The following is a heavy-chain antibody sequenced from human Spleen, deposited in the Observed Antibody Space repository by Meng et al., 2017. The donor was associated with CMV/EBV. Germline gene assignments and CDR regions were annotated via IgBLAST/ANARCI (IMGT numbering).Heavy chain of an antibody. D-gene: IGHD2-2*01. V-gene: IGHV1-2*02. CDR3: ARDSASRGVADY. CDR2: INPNSGGT. CDR1: GYSFTGYY. J-gene: IGHJ4*02. Sequence: ASVKVSCKASGYSFTGYYIHWVRLAPGQGLEWMGWINPNSGGTNYAQKFQGRVTMTSDTSISTAYMEVTRLTSDGTAVYYCARDSASRGVADYWGQGTLVTVSS.